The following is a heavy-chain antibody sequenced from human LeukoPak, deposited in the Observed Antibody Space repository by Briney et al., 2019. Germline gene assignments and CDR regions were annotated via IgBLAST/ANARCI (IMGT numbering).Heavy chain of an antibody. J-gene: IGHJ4*02. V-gene: IGHV4-59*01. CDR1: GGSISSYY. CDR2: IYYSGST. Sequence: PSETLSLTCTVSGGSISSYYWSWIRQPPGKGVEWIGYIYYSGSTNYNPSLKSRVTISVDTSKNQFSLKLSSVTAADTAVYYCARVTGYSSGWSILRQLYFDYWGQGTLVTVSS. D-gene: IGHD6-19*01. CDR3: ARVTGYSSGWSILRQLYFDY.